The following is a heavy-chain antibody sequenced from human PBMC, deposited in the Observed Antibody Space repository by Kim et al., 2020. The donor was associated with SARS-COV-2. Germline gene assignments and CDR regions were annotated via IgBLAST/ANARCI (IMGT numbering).Heavy chain of an antibody. CDR1: GGSISSGGYY. J-gene: IGHJ6*02. CDR3: ARDPVLPAARGIYYYYGMDV. D-gene: IGHD2-2*01. Sequence: SETLSLTCTVSGGSISSGGYYWSWIRQHPGKGLEWIGYIYYSGSTYYNPSLKSRVTISVDTSKNQLSLKLSSVTAADTAVYYCARDPVLPAARGIYYYYGMDVWGQGTTVTVSS. CDR2: IYYSGST. V-gene: IGHV4-31*03.